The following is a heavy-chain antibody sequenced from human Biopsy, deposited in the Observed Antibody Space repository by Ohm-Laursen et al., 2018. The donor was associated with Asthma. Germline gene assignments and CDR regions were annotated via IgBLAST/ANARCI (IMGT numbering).Heavy chain of an antibody. Sequence: SLRLSCSASGFTFSDYDMHWVRQAPGKGLEWVAVISYDGTNKDYVDSVKGRFTFSRDNSQNTLSLEMNSLRVEDTAVYYCARDLRSDNWNPWGMDVWGLGTTVTVAS. V-gene: IGHV3-30-3*01. CDR2: ISYDGTNK. J-gene: IGHJ6*02. CDR1: GFTFSDYD. D-gene: IGHD1-20*01. CDR3: ARDLRSDNWNPWGMDV.